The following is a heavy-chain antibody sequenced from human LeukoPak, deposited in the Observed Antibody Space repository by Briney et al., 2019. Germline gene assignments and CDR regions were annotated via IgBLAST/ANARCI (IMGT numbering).Heavy chain of an antibody. D-gene: IGHD2-2*01. J-gene: IGHJ4*02. V-gene: IGHV3-48*01. CDR2: ISDSSETK. CDR1: GFPLSHYS. CDR3: ARAAGVPAARFDY. Sequence: GGSVRLPCTPSGFPLSHYSENGAPEAPGKGREGVSHISDSSETKYYGDSVQGRLAISRDNAKNSLYLQMNSLRAEDTAVYYCARAAGVPAARFDYWGQGALVTVSS.